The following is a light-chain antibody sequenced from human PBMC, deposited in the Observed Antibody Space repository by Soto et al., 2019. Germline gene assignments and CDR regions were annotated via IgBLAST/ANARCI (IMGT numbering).Light chain of an antibody. Sequence: QPVLTQSPSASASLGAAVTFTCTLSSGHSSYAIAWHQQQSEKGPRYLMKLNSDGSHSKGDGIPDRFSGSSSGAERYLTISSLQSEDEADYYCQTWGTGIVVFGGGTKVTVL. J-gene: IGLJ2*01. CDR3: QTWGTGIVV. CDR2: LNSDGSH. V-gene: IGLV4-69*01. CDR1: SGHSSYA.